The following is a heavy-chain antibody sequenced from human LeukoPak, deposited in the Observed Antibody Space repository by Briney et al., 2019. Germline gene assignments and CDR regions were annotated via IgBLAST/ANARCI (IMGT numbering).Heavy chain of an antibody. J-gene: IGHJ5*02. Sequence: ASVQVSCKASGYTFNSYDINWVRQATGQGLEWMGWINPKSGNGGYAQKFQGRVTFTKDTPIDTAYMDLSSLRSEDTAVYYCARDNSVGDYAWWFDPWGQGTLVTVSS. CDR1: GYTFNSYD. CDR3: ARDNSVGDYAWWFDP. V-gene: IGHV1-8*03. D-gene: IGHD1-26*01. CDR2: INPKSGNG.